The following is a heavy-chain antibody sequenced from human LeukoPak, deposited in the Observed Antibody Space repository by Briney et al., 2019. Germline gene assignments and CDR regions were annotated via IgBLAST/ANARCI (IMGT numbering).Heavy chain of an antibody. Sequence: PGGALILSCSCSGLTFRNYGMHWVRQAPGNGLDWVPLISSDGIDKLYGASVKGRFTISRDDSNRTLYVQMNSLTAEDTAVYYCTTKVMRGNLGDDYDDWGQGTLVTVSS. J-gene: IGHJ4*02. CDR3: TTKVMRGNLGDDYDD. V-gene: IGHV3-30*03. CDR2: ISSDGIDK. CDR1: GLTFRNYG. D-gene: IGHD1-14*01.